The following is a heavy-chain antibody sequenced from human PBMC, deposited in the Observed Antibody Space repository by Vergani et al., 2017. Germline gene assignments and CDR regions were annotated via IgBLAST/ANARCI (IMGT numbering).Heavy chain of an antibody. V-gene: IGHV4-61*02. Sequence: QVQLRESGPGLVKSSQTLSLIFNVSGGSISSGDYSWSWIRQPAGKGLEWIGHISTGGSTSYNHSLKIRVAVSMDTSKNQFSLRLNFVTAADTALYYCARDGSFRWFDPWGQGTLVTVSS. CDR1: GGSISSGDYS. D-gene: IGHD3-16*02. J-gene: IGHJ5*02. CDR3: ARDGSFRWFDP. CDR2: ISTGGST.